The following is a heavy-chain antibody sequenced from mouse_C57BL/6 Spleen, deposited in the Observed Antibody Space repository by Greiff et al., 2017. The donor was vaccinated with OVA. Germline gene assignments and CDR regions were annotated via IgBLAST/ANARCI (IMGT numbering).Heavy chain of an antibody. CDR1: GFTFSDAW. Sequence: EVKLMDSGGGLVQPGGSMKLSCAASGFTFSDAWMDWVRQSPEKGLEWVAEIRNKANNHATYYAESVKGRFTISRDDSKSSVYLQMNSLRAEDTGIYYCTRPFYYDSEAFAYWGQGTLVTVSA. D-gene: IGHD2-4*01. CDR3: TRPFYYDSEAFAY. CDR2: IRNKANNHAT. V-gene: IGHV6-6*01. J-gene: IGHJ3*01.